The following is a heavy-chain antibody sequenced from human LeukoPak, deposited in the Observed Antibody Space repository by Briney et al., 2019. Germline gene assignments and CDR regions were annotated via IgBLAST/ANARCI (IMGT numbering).Heavy chain of an antibody. CDR3: QSRFLEWLLDY. Sequence: SETLSLTCTVSGGSISSSSYYWGWIRQPPGKGLEWIGNIYYSGRTYYNPSLKSRVTISVDTPKNQFSLKLSSVTAADTAVYYCQSRFLEWLLDYWGQGTLVTVSS. V-gene: IGHV4-39*01. CDR2: IYYSGRT. CDR1: GGSISSSSYY. J-gene: IGHJ4*02. D-gene: IGHD3-3*01.